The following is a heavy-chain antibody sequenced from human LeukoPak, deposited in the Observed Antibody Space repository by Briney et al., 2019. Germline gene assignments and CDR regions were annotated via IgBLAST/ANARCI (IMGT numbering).Heavy chain of an antibody. Sequence: GGSLRLSCAASGFTFSDYYMSWIRQAPGKGLEWVSYISSSGSTIYYADSVKGRFTISRDNAKNSLYLQMNSLRAEDTAVYYCARDHRGPQMGILRRPRGAFDIWGQGTMVTVSS. CDR1: GFTFSDYY. V-gene: IGHV3-11*04. D-gene: IGHD6-13*01. CDR3: ARDHRGPQMGILRRPRGAFDI. J-gene: IGHJ3*02. CDR2: ISSSGSTI.